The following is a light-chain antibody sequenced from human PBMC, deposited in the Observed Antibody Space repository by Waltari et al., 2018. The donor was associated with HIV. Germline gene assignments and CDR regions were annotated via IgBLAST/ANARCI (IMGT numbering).Light chain of an antibody. CDR2: EVT. CDR3: CSYAGSSTLV. V-gene: IGLV2-23*02. CDR1: RTYFRSYNL. Sequence: QSALTQPASVSWSPGQSITLSCTGPRTYFRSYNLLSWYPQHPGKAPKLMIYEVTKRPSGGSNRFSGSKSGNTASLTISGLQAEDEADYFGCSYAGSSTLVCGGGTKLTGL. J-gene: IGLJ2*01.